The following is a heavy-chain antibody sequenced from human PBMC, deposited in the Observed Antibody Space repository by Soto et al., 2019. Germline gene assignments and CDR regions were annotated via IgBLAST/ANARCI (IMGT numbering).Heavy chain of an antibody. CDR3: ARGWGDGYTLNWFDP. D-gene: IGHD5-12*01. CDR1: GGSISSGGYY. V-gene: IGHV4-31*03. CDR2: IYYSGST. Sequence: SETLSLTCTVSGGSISSGGYYWSWIRQHPGKGLEWIGYIYYSGSTYYNPSLKSRVTISVDTSKNQFSLKLSSVTAADTAVYYCARGWGDGYTLNWFDPWGQGTLVTVSS. J-gene: IGHJ5*02.